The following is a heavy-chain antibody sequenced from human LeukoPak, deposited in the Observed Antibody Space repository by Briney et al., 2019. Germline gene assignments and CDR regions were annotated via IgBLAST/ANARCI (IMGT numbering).Heavy chain of an antibody. CDR3: ASGEPNWNYVLMDV. Sequence: GASVKVSCKASGGTFSSYAISWVRQAPGQGLEWMGRIIPIFGTANYAQTFQGRVTITTDESTSTAYMELSSLRSEDTAVYYCASGEPNWNYVLMDVWGKGTTVTVSS. CDR2: IIPIFGTA. V-gene: IGHV1-69*05. J-gene: IGHJ6*03. CDR1: GGTFSSYA. D-gene: IGHD1-7*01.